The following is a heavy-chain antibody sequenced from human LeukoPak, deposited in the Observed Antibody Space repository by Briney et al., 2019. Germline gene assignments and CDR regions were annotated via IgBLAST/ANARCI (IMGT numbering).Heavy chain of an antibody. Sequence: GESLKISCKGSGYSFTSYWIGWVRQMPGKGLEWMGIIYPGDSDTRYSPSFQGQVTISADKSISTAYLQWGSLKASDTAMYYCARRAVEGYYDGSGYYAFQHWGQGTLVTVSS. CDR2: IYPGDSDT. J-gene: IGHJ1*01. CDR3: ARRAVEGYYDGSGYYAFQH. D-gene: IGHD3-22*01. CDR1: GYSFTSYW. V-gene: IGHV5-51*01.